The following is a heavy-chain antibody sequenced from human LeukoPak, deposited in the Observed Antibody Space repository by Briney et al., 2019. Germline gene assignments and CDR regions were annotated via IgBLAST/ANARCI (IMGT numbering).Heavy chain of an antibody. J-gene: IGHJ4*02. CDR3: ARVLRPLRWQPSPPFDY. CDR1: DYSISNGYF. D-gene: IGHD4-23*01. V-gene: IGHV4-38-2*02. Sequence: SETLSLTCTVSDYSISNGYFWGWIRQPPGKGLEWIGSIYHSGSTYYNPSLKSRVTISVDTSKNQFSLKLSSVTAADTAVYYCARVLRPLRWQPSPPFDYWGQGTLVTVSS. CDR2: IYHSGST.